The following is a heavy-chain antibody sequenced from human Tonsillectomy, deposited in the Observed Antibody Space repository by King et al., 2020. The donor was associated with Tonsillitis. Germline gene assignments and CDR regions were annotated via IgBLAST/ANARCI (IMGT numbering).Heavy chain of an antibody. J-gene: IGHJ4*02. CDR2: ISYDGSNK. V-gene: IGHV3-33*05. Sequence: VQLVESGGSVVQPGRSLRLSCAASGFTFSSYGMHWVRQAPGKGLEWVAVISYDGSNKYYADSVKGRFTISRDNSKNTLYLQMNSLRAEDTAVYYCARGAGLRYFDWLLYFNYWGQGTLVTVSS. D-gene: IGHD3-9*01. CDR3: ARGAGLRYFDWLLYFNY. CDR1: GFTFSSYG.